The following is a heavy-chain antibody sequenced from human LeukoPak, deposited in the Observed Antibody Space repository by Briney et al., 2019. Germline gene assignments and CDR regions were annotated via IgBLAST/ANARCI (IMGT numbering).Heavy chain of an antibody. CDR1: GDTFSSYA. CDR3: ARTPATVTTWADGMDV. D-gene: IGHD4-17*01. Sequence: SVKVSCKASGDTFSSYAISWVRQAPGQGLEWMGGIIPIFGTANYAQKFQGRVTITADKSTSTAYMELSSLRSEDTAVYYCARTPATVTTWADGMDVWGKGTTVTVSS. CDR2: IIPIFGTA. V-gene: IGHV1-69*06. J-gene: IGHJ6*04.